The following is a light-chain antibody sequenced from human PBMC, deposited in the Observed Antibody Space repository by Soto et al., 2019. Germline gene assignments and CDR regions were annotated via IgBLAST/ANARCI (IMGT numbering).Light chain of an antibody. CDR1: QDIRNA. Sequence: AIPMTQSPSSLSASVGDRATITCRASQDIRNAVAWYQQKPGKAPNLLIYAASTLQSGVPSRFSGSGSGTEFTLSISSLQPEDFATYYCLQDYNYLWTFGQGTKVEIK. J-gene: IGKJ1*01. V-gene: IGKV1-6*01. CDR2: AAS. CDR3: LQDYNYLWT.